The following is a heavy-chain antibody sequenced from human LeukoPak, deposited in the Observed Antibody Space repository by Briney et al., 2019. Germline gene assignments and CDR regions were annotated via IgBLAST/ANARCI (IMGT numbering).Heavy chain of an antibody. J-gene: IGHJ4*02. Sequence: GGTLRLSCAASGFTFSSYSMNWVRQAPGKGLEWVSSISSSSSYIYYADSVKGRFTISRDNAKNSLYLQMNSLRAEDTAVYYCARDSFYDPSDYWGQGTLVTVSS. D-gene: IGHD2/OR15-2a*01. V-gene: IGHV3-21*01. CDR1: GFTFSSYS. CDR3: ARDSFYDPSDY. CDR2: ISSSSSYI.